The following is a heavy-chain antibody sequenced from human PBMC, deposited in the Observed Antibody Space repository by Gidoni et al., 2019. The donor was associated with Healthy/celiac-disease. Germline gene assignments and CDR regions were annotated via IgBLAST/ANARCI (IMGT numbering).Heavy chain of an antibody. CDR3: AKDIPDYYYDSSGYYPFDY. Sequence: EVQLLESGGVLVQPGGSLRLSCAASGFTFSSYAMSWVRQAPGKGLEWVSAISGSGGSTYYADSVKGRFTISRDNSKNTLYLQMNSLRAEDTAVYYCAKDIPDYYYDSSGYYPFDYWGQGTLVTVSS. J-gene: IGHJ4*02. CDR1: GFTFSSYA. V-gene: IGHV3-23*01. CDR2: ISGSGGST. D-gene: IGHD3-22*01.